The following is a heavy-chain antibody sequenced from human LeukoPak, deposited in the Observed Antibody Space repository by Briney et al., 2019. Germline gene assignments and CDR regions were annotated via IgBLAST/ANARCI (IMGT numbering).Heavy chain of an antibody. V-gene: IGHV4-34*01. CDR1: GGSFSGYY. D-gene: IGHD3-10*01. Sequence: SETLSLTCAVYGGSFSGYYWSWIRQPPGKGLEWIGEINHSGSTNYNPSLKSRVTISVDTSKNQFSLKLSSVTAADTAVYYCASPLASEIRGATDYWGQGTLVTVSS. J-gene: IGHJ4*02. CDR2: INHSGST. CDR3: ASPLASEIRGATDY.